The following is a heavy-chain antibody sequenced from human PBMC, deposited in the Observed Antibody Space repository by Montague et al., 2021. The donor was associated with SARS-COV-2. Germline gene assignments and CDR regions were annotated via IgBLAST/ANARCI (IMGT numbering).Heavy chain of an antibody. V-gene: IGHV4-59*08. Sequence: SETLSLTCTASGDSINTYYWTWIRQPPGKGLEWIGYIYYSGSTNYNPSLKSRVTLSVDTSKNHFSLKLNSVTAADTAVYYCARVDPQRYYGMDVWGQGTTVTVSS. CDR2: IYYSGST. CDR1: GDSINTYY. D-gene: IGHD2-2*01. CDR3: ARVDPQRYYGMDV. J-gene: IGHJ6*02.